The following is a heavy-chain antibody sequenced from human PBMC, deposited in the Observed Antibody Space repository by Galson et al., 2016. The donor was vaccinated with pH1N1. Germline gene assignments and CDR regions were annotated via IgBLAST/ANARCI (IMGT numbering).Heavy chain of an antibody. Sequence: SVKVSCKASGYTFINYGIAWVRQAPGQGPEWMGWISAYDGHTDYAQNFQGRGAMTIDTSTSTANMELRSLRSDDTAVYYCARDRGVFDIWGQGTRVTVSS. V-gene: IGHV1-18*01. J-gene: IGHJ3*02. CDR2: ISAYDGHT. D-gene: IGHD3-10*01. CDR3: ARDRGVFDI. CDR1: GYTFINYG.